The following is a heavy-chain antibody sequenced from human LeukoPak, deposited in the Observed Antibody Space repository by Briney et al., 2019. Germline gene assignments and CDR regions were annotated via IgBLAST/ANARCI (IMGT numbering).Heavy chain of an antibody. CDR1: GGTFSSYA. D-gene: IGHD6-6*01. V-gene: IGHV1-69*05. J-gene: IGHJ6*03. CDR3: ARDGRPLSSSSFYYYMDV. CDR2: IIPIFGTA. Sequence: SVKASCKASGGTFSSYAISWVRQAPGQGLEWMGGIIPIFGTANYAQKFQGRVTITTDESTSTACMELSSLRSEDTAVYYCARDGRPLSSSSFYYYMDVWGKGTTVTVSS.